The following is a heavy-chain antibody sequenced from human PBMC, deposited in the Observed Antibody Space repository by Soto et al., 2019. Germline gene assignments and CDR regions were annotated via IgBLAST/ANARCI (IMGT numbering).Heavy chain of an antibody. CDR1: GSTFPTST. D-gene: IGHD4-17*01. Sequence: QLQLVQSGAEAKKPGASGKVSCKASGSTFPTSTISWVRQAPGQGLEWMGWIKAYSGNTNYAQKLQGRVTMTTDTSTNTAYMELRSLTTDDTAIYYCAIADYGDDDYWGQGTLVTVSS. CDR2: IKAYSGNT. CDR3: AIADYGDDDY. J-gene: IGHJ4*02. V-gene: IGHV1-18*01.